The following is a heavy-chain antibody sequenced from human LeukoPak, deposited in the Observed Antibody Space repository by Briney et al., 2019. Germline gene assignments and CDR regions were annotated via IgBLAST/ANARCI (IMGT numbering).Heavy chain of an antibody. D-gene: IGHD1-14*01. CDR1: GFTFSTYA. Sequence: GGSLRLSCAASGFTFSTYAMSWVRQAPGKGLEWASTISVNGGDTFYPDSVKGRFIISRDNSKNTLFLQMNSLRAEDTAVYYCTTYNRDVPFDYWGQGTLVTVSS. CDR2: ISVNGGDT. J-gene: IGHJ4*02. V-gene: IGHV3-23*01. CDR3: TTYNRDVPFDY.